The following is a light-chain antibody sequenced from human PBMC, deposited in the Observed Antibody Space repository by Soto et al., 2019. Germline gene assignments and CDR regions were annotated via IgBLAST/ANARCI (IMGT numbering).Light chain of an antibody. V-gene: IGLV2-23*01. Sequence: QSALTRPASVSGSPGQSITISFTGTSSDVGSYNLVSWYQQHPGKAPKFMIYEATKRPSGVSNRFSGSKSGNTASLTISGLQAEDEADYYCCSYAGSSTYVFGTGTKLTVL. J-gene: IGLJ1*01. CDR2: EAT. CDR3: CSYAGSSTYV. CDR1: SSDVGSYNL.